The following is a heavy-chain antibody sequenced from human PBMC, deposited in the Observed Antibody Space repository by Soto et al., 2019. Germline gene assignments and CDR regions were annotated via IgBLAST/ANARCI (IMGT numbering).Heavy chain of an antibody. CDR1: GYTFTSYG. CDR2: ISAYNGNT. J-gene: IGHJ6*02. CDR3: ARRRGYCSGGSCPDYYYGMDV. Sequence: ASVKVSCKASGYTFTSYGISWVRQAPGQGLEWMGWISAYNGNTNYAQKLQGRVTMTTDTSTSTAYMELRSLRSDDTAMYYCARRRGYCSGGSCPDYYYGMDVWGQGTTVTVSS. D-gene: IGHD2-15*01. V-gene: IGHV1-18*01.